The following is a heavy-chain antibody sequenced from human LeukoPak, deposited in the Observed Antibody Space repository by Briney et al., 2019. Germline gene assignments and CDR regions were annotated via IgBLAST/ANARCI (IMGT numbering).Heavy chain of an antibody. Sequence: GGSLRLSCAASGFTFSRHSMNWVRQAPGKGLEWVSYISSSSGTIYYADAVKGRFTISRDDAKNALYLQMNSLRAEDPAMYYCARDLPFFFDSSGYDYWGQGALVTVSS. D-gene: IGHD3-22*01. V-gene: IGHV3-48*04. CDR2: ISSSSGTI. J-gene: IGHJ4*02. CDR1: GFTFSRHS. CDR3: ARDLPFFFDSSGYDY.